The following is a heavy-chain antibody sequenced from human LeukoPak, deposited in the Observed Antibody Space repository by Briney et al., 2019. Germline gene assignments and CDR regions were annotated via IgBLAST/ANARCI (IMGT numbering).Heavy chain of an antibody. V-gene: IGHV4-61*01. Sequence: SETLSLTCTVSGVSVSSCRFYWSWIRQPPGKGLEYIGYIFYTGNTNYNPSLNSRVTFTVDTSKNQFSLRLNSVTAADKGVYYWARGCMVGASNWCDLWGQGTLVSVPS. CDR2: IFYTGNT. D-gene: IGHD1-26*01. CDR3: ARGCMVGASNWCDL. CDR1: GVSVSSCRFY. J-gene: IGHJ5*02.